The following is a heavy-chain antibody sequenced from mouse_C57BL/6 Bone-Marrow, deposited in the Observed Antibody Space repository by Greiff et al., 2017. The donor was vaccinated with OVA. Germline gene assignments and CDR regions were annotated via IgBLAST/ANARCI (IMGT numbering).Heavy chain of an antibody. V-gene: IGHV10-1*01. J-gene: IGHJ2*01. CDR1: GFSFHTYA. CDR3: VRQDGSSYDYFDY. CDR2: IWSKSNNYAT. Sequence: GGGLVQAKGSLKLTCAVLGFSFHTYAMNRVRQGPGKGLEWAARIWSKSNNYATYYADSVKDRFNITRDDYESMLYLQMNILKTEDTAMDYCVRQDGSSYDYFDYWGQGTTLTVSA. D-gene: IGHD1-1*01.